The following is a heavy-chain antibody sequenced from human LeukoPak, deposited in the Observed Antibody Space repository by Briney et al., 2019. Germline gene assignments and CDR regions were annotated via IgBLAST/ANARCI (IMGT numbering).Heavy chain of an antibody. CDR3: ARSVGATPVDY. Sequence: ASVKVSCKASGYTFTGYYMHWVRQAPGQGLEWMGRINPNSGGTNYAQKFQGRVAMTRDTSISTAYMELSRLRSDDTAVYYCARSVGATPVDYWSQGTLVTVSS. D-gene: IGHD1-26*01. CDR1: GYTFTGYY. J-gene: IGHJ4*02. CDR2: INPNSGGT. V-gene: IGHV1-2*06.